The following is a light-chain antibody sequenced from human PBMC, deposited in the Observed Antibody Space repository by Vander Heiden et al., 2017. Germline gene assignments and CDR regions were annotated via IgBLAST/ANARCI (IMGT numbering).Light chain of an antibody. V-gene: IGLV2-8*01. CDR3: SSHAGSNNYA. CDR1: TSDVVAYNY. CDR2: EDT. J-gene: IGLJ1*01. Sequence: QSALTQPPSASGSPGHSVTVSCTGTTSDVVAYNYVSCYQQHPGKAPKLIIYEDTKRPSGVPDRFSASKSGDTASLTVSGLQAEDEADYYCSSHAGSNNYAFGTGTKVTVL.